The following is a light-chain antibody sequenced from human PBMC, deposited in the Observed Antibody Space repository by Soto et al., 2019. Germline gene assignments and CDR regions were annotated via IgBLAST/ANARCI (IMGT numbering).Light chain of an antibody. V-gene: IGKV1-39*01. J-gene: IGKJ1*01. CDR1: QSISSY. CDR3: QHSYSTPPWT. CDR2: SAS. Sequence: DIQMTQSPSSLSASVGDRVTITCRASQSISSYLNWYQQKPGKAPKLLIYSASSLQTGVPSRFSGSGSGTDFTLTIIILQPEDFATYYCQHSYSTPPWTFGQGTKVEIK.